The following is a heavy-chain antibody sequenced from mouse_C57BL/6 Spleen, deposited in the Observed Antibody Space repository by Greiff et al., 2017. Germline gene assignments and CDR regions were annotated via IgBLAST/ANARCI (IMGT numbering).Heavy chain of an antibody. CDR3: ALRRGDY. CDR2: IDPSDSYT. J-gene: IGHJ4*01. Sequence: VQLQQPGAELVKPGASVKLSCKASGYTFTSYWMQWVKQRPGQGLEWIGEIDPSDSYTNYNQKFKGKATLTVDTSSSIAYMQRSSLASEDSAVYYCALRRGDYWGQGTSVTVSS. V-gene: IGHV1-50*01. CDR1: GYTFTSYW. D-gene: IGHD2-12*01.